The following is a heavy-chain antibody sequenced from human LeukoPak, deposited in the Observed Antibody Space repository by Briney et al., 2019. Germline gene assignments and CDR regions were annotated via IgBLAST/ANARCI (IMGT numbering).Heavy chain of an antibody. J-gene: IGHJ6*03. CDR3: ARDNGVVHGVYYMDV. D-gene: IGHD3-3*01. CDR2: IRQDGSEK. V-gene: IGHV3-7*01. Sequence: GGSLRLSCAASGFTFSNYWMTWVRQAPGKGLEWVADIRQDGSEKLYVKSVRGRFTISRDNAKMSLFLQMNSLRAEDTAVYYCARDNGVVHGVYYMDVWGKGTTVTVS. CDR1: GFTFSNYW.